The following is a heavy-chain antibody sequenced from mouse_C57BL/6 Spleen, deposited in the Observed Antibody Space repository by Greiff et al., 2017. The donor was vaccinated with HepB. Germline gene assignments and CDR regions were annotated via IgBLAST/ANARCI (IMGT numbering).Heavy chain of an antibody. J-gene: IGHJ4*01. Sequence: QVQLQQSGPELVKPGASVKLSCKASGYAFSGSWINWVKQRPGKGLEWIGRIYPGDGDTNYNEKFKGKATLTADKSSSTAYMQLSSLTSDDSAVYFCASDWVYEDYGRGDYWGQGTSVTAAS. V-gene: IGHV1-82*01. CDR1: GYAFSGSW. CDR3: ASDWVYEDYGRGDY. CDR2: IYPGDGDT. D-gene: IGHD2-4*01.